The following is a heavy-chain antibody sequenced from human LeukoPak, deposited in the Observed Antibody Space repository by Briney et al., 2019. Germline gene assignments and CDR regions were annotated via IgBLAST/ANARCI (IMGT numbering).Heavy chain of an antibody. CDR2: ILYDGINK. Sequence: GGSLRLACAASGFTFSSYGMHWVRQAPGKGLEWVAVILYDGINKYYVDSVKGRFTIYRDNSKNTVDLQMSSLRADDTAVYYCARDHLNYERWFDPWGQGTLVTVSS. V-gene: IGHV3-33*01. CDR3: ARDHLNYERWFDP. D-gene: IGHD1-7*01. J-gene: IGHJ5*02. CDR1: GFTFSSYG.